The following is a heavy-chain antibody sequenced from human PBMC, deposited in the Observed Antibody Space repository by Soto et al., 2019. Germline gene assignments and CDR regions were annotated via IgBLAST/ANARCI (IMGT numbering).Heavy chain of an antibody. CDR3: ARVGPWVPYYYDSSPYTFENWFDP. V-gene: IGHV4-38-2*01. CDR1: GYSISSGYY. D-gene: IGHD3-22*01. CDR2: IYHGGST. J-gene: IGHJ5*02. Sequence: SETLSLTCAASGYSISSGYYWGWLRQPPGKGLEWTGSIYHGGSTYYNPSLNSRVTLSIDMTNNHVSLILNSVTAADTAVYYCARVGPWVPYYYDSSPYTFENWFDPWGQGTLVTVSS.